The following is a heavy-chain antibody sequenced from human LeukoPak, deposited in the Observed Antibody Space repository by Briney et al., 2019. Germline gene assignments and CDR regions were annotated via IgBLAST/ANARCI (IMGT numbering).Heavy chain of an antibody. D-gene: IGHD3-16*02. Sequence: PGGSLRLSCAASGFTFSSYEMHWVRQAPGKGLEWVSYISSSGSNKYYADSVKGRFTISRDNAKNSLYLQMNSLRAEDTAVYYCARDSMAISDYVWGSYREESNYFDCWGQGTLVTVSS. CDR3: ARDSMAISDYVWGSYREESNYFDC. J-gene: IGHJ4*02. CDR2: ISSSGSNK. V-gene: IGHV3-48*03. CDR1: GFTFSSYE.